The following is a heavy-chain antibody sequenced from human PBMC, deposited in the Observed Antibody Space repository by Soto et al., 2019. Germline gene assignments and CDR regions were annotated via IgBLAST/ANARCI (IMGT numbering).Heavy chain of an antibody. CDR3: ARGRIVVVPAAPEKYYYYYGMDV. Sequence: QVQLVQSGAEVKKPGSSVKVSCKASGGTSSSYAISWVRQAPGQGLEWMGGIIPIFGTANYAQKFQGRVTITADKSTSTAYMELSSLRSEDTAVYYCARGRIVVVPAAPEKYYYYYGMDVWGQGTTVTVSS. CDR1: GGTSSSYA. V-gene: IGHV1-69*06. J-gene: IGHJ6*02. D-gene: IGHD2-2*01. CDR2: IIPIFGTA.